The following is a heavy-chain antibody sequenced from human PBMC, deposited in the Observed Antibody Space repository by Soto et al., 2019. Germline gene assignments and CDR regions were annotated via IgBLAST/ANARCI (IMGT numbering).Heavy chain of an antibody. Sequence: QVHLQQWGAGLLKPSETLSLTCAVYGGSFSGYYWSWIRQPPGKGLAWIGEINHSGSTNYNPSLKSRVTTSVDKSKIQFSLKLSSVTAADTAVYYCASTAGILLWFGEARYYFDYWGQGTLVTV. V-gene: IGHV4-34*01. CDR3: ASTAGILLWFGEARYYFDY. J-gene: IGHJ4*02. CDR1: GGSFSGYY. D-gene: IGHD3-10*01. CDR2: INHSGST.